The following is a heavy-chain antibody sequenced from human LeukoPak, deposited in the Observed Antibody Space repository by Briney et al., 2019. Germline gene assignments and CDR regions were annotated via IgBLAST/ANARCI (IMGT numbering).Heavy chain of an antibody. J-gene: IGHJ4*02. CDR3: AKASDIVVVVAANFDY. CDR1: GFTFSSYS. CDR2: ISSSSSYI. V-gene: IGHV3-21*04. Sequence: GGSLRLSCAASGFTFSSYSMNWVRQAPGKGLEWVSSISSSSSYIYYADSVKGRFTISRDNSKNTLYLQMNGLRAEDTAVYYCAKASDIVVVVAANFDYWGQGTLVTVSS. D-gene: IGHD2-15*01.